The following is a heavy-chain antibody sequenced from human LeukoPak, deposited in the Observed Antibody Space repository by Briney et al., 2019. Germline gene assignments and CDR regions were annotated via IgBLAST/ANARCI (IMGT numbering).Heavy chain of an antibody. Sequence: SVKVSCKASGGTFSSYAISWVRQAPGQGLEWMGGIIPIFGTANYAQKFQGRVTITTDESTSTAYMELSSLRSEDTAVYYCATFDYSNEYYYYNYMDVWGKGTTVTVSS. CDR1: GGTFSSYA. V-gene: IGHV1-69*05. CDR2: IIPIFGTA. J-gene: IGHJ6*03. CDR3: ATFDYSNEYYYYNYMDV. D-gene: IGHD4-11*01.